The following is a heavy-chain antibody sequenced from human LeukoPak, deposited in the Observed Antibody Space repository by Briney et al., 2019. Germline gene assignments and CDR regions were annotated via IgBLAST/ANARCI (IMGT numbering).Heavy chain of an antibody. D-gene: IGHD2-2*01. CDR1: GFTFSSYG. Sequence: PGGSLRLSCAASGFTFSSYGMHWVRQAPGKGLEWVAGIWYDGSIKHYADSVQGRFTISRDNSKDTLYLQMNSLRAEDTAVYYCARELYFRRYCSSTSCPDYWGQGTLVTVSS. V-gene: IGHV3-33*01. CDR2: IWYDGSIK. CDR3: ARELYFRRYCSSTSCPDY. J-gene: IGHJ4*02.